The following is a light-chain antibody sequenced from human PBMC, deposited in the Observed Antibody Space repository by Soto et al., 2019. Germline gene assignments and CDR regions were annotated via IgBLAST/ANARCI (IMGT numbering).Light chain of an antibody. CDR2: GAS. J-gene: IGKJ5*01. CDR1: QSVSSN. V-gene: IGKV3-15*01. CDR3: QRYNAWPIT. Sequence: EIVMTQSPATLSVSPGDRATLSCRAGQSVSSNLAWYQQKPGQAPRLLIYGASTRATGIPARFSGSGSGTELTLTISSLQSEDFAVYYCQRYNAWPITFGQGTRLDI.